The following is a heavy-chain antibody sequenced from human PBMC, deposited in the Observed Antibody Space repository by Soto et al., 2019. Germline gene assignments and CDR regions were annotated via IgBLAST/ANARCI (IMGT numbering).Heavy chain of an antibody. CDR1: GFTFSSYA. Sequence: GGSLRLSCAASGFTFSSYAMSWVRQAPGKGLEWVSAISGSGGSTYYADSVKGRFTISRDNSKNTLYLQMNSLRAEDAAEDDWDKDPRGGGGGSSSDYWGQGTLVTVSS. CDR2: ISGSGGST. V-gene: IGHV3-23*01. CDR3: DKDPRGGGGGSSSDY. J-gene: IGHJ4*02. D-gene: IGHD6-6*01.